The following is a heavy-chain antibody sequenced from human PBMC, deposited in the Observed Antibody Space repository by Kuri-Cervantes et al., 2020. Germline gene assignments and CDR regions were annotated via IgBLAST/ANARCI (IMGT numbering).Heavy chain of an antibody. CDR3: ARASVYDSSGHYYYGMDV. CDR1: GGSFSGYS. CDR2: INHRGST. V-gene: IGHV4-34*01. J-gene: IGHJ6*02. D-gene: IGHD3-22*01. Sequence: GSLRLSCAVNGGSFSGYSWTWIRQPPGKGLEWIGEINHRGSTNYNPSLKSRVTISVDTSKNQFSLKLSSVTAADTAVYYCARASVYDSSGHYYYGMDVWGQGTTVTVSS.